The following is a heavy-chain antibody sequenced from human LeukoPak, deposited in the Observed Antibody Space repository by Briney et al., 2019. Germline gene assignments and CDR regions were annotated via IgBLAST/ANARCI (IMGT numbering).Heavy chain of an antibody. V-gene: IGHV4-34*01. CDR3: AGGVTAFDY. CDR1: GGSFSGYY. CDR2: INHSGST. D-gene: IGHD2-21*02. J-gene: IGHJ4*02. Sequence: SETLSLTCAVYGGSFSGYYWSWIRQPPGKGLEWIGEINHSGSTNYNPSLKSRVTISIDTSKSQLSLKVNSVTAADTAVYYCAGGVTAFDYWGQGTLVTVSS.